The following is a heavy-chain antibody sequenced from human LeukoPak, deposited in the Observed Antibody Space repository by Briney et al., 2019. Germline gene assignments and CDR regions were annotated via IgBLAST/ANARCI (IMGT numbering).Heavy chain of an antibody. J-gene: IGHJ4*02. CDR1: GGSISSSSYY. D-gene: IGHD6-19*01. Sequence: SEPLSLTCTVSGGSISSSSYYWGWIRQPPGKGLGWIGSIYYSGSTYYNPSLKRRVTISVDTSKNQFSLKLSSVTAADTAVYYCARHDARGWSKIDYWGQGTLVTVSS. CDR3: ARHDARGWSKIDY. V-gene: IGHV4-39*01. CDR2: IYYSGST.